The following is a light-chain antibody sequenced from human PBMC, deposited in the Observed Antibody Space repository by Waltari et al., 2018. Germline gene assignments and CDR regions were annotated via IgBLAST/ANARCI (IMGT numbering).Light chain of an antibody. J-gene: IGKJ2*01. CDR3: QQYNSYPYT. Sequence: DIQMTQSPSTLSASVGDRVTITCRASQSISSWLAWYQQKQGKAPKLLIYKASSLESGVPSRFSGSGSGTEFTLTISSLQPDDFATYYCQQYNSYPYTFGQGTKLEIK. CDR1: QSISSW. CDR2: KAS. V-gene: IGKV1-5*03.